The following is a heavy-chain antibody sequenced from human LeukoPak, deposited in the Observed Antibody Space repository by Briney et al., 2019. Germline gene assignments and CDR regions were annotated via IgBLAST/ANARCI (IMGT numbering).Heavy chain of an antibody. CDR3: ARGGTYGSGSDQHTTLDY. J-gene: IGHJ4*02. Sequence: SETLSLTCTVSGGSISPYYWSWIPQSAGKALEWIVRVQSSGSHNYNPSLKSRVIISVDKSKNQLSLKLNSVTAADTAVYYCARGGTYGSGSDQHTTLDYWGQGTLVTVSS. CDR2: VQSSGSH. D-gene: IGHD3-10*01. V-gene: IGHV4-4*07. CDR1: GGSISPYY.